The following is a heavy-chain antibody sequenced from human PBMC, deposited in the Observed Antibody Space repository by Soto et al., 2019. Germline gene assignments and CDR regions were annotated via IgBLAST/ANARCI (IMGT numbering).Heavy chain of an antibody. D-gene: IGHD2-8*01. Sequence: GASVKVSCKASGYTFTSYGISSVRQAPGQGLEWMGWISAYNGNTNYAQKLQGRVTMTTDTSTSTAYMELRSLRSDDTAVYYCARVEIVLMVSRWLGYFDYWGQGTLVTVSS. V-gene: IGHV1-18*04. CDR2: ISAYNGNT. J-gene: IGHJ4*02. CDR3: ARVEIVLMVSRWLGYFDY. CDR1: GYTFTSYG.